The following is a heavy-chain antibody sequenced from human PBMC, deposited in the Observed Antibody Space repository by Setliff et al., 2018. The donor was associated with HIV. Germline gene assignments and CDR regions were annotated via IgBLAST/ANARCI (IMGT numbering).Heavy chain of an antibody. V-gene: IGHV4-39*01. CDR3: ARQSGYTRGWDIFGLVAGSFDL. Sequence: SETLSLTCSVSGGSISSGSYYWGWIRQPPGKGPEWIGTIYYSGNTYYSPSLKSRVTISVETSKNQFSLRLNSVTAADTAVYYCARQSGYTRGWDIFGLVAGSFDLWGQGTLVTVSS. J-gene: IGHJ3*01. CDR2: IYYSGNT. CDR1: GGSISSGSYY. D-gene: IGHD3-3*01.